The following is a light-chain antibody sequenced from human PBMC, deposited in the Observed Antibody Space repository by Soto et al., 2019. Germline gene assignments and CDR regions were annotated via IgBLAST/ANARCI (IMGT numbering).Light chain of an antibody. J-gene: IGKJ1*01. CDR3: QKYNSAAWT. CDR1: QGISTY. Sequence: DIQMTQSPSSLSASIGDRVTITCRASQGISTYLAWYQQKPGKVPYLLIYGASSLQSGVPSRFSGSGSGTDFSLTISSLQPEDVATYYCQKYNSAAWTFSQGTKVEIK. V-gene: IGKV1-27*01. CDR2: GAS.